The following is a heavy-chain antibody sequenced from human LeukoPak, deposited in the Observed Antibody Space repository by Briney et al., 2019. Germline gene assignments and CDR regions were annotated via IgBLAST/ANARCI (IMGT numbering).Heavy chain of an antibody. V-gene: IGHV3-23*01. D-gene: IGHD3-3*01. J-gene: IGHJ4*02. Sequence: PGGSLRLSCAASGFTFSSYAMSWVRQAPGKGLEWVSAISGSGGSTYYADSVKGRFTISRDNSKNTLYLQMNSLRAEDTAVYYCAKEILRFLEWLPRGKGFDYWGQGTLVTVSS. CDR1: GFTFSSYA. CDR2: ISGSGGST. CDR3: AKEILRFLEWLPRGKGFDY.